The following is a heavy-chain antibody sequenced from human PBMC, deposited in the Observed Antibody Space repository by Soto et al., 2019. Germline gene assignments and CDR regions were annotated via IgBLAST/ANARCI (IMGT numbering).Heavy chain of an antibody. J-gene: IGHJ4*02. CDR2: IYYSGTT. CDR1: DASINSGGYY. D-gene: IGHD2-21*02. V-gene: IGHV4-31*03. CDR3: ARGLIVMLAGIEELINSHFDS. Sequence: SETLFLTCTVSDASINSGGYYWSWIRQHPGKGLEWIGFIYYSGTTYYNPSLKSRVTTSVDTSKNQFSLRLSSVIAADTAVYYCARGLIVMLAGIEELINSHFDSWGQGTLVTVSS.